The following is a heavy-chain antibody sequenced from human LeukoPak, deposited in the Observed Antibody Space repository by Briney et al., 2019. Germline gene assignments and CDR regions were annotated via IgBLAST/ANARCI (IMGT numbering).Heavy chain of an antibody. J-gene: IGHJ4*02. D-gene: IGHD2-8*01. CDR1: GDSISSYY. Sequence: TSETLSLTCTVSGDSISSYYWSWIRQPPGKGLEWIGEINHSGSTNYNPSLKSRVTISVDTSKNQFSPKLSSVTAADTAVYYCAGGDADWGQGTLVTVSS. CDR3: AGGDAD. V-gene: IGHV4-34*01. CDR2: INHSGST.